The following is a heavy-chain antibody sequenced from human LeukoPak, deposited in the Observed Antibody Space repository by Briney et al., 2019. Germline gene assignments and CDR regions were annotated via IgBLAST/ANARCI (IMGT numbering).Heavy chain of an antibody. J-gene: IGHJ4*02. CDR1: GFTLDDYA. CDR3: AKGYCSSISCHADY. Sequence: PGGSLRLSCAASGFTLDDYAMHGVRQATGKGVEGVSGISWNRSSIGYADSVKGRFTISRDNAKMSLYLQMNSLRAEDTALYYCAKGYCSSISCHADYWGQGTLVTASS. D-gene: IGHD2-2*01. CDR2: ISWNRSSI. V-gene: IGHV3-9*01.